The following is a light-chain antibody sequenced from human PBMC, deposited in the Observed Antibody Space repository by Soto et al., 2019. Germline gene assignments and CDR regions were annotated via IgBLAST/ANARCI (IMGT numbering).Light chain of an antibody. CDR2: RNN. Sequence: QSVLTQPPSASGTPGQRVTISCSGSSSNIGSNYVYWYQQLPATAPKLLIHRNNQRPSGVPDRFSGSKSGTSASLAISGLRAEDEADYYCAAWDDSLSGVVFGGGTKLTVL. J-gene: IGLJ2*01. CDR3: AAWDDSLSGVV. V-gene: IGLV1-47*01. CDR1: SSNIGSNY.